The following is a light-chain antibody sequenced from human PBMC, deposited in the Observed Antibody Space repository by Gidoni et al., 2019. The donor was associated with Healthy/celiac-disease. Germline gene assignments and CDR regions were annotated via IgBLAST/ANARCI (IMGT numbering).Light chain of an antibody. Sequence: DIQMTQSPSSLSASVGDRVTITCRASQSISSYLNWYQQKPGKAPKLLIYAASSLQSGVPSRFSGSGSGTDFTLTISSLQPKDFATYYCQQSYSTRMVRTFGQGTKVEIK. CDR1: QSISSY. V-gene: IGKV1-39*01. CDR3: QQSYSTRMVRT. J-gene: IGKJ1*01. CDR2: AAS.